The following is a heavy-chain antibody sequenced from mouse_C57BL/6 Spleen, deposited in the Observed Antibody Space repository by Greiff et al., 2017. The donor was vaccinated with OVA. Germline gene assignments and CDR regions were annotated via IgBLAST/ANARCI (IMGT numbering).Heavy chain of an antibody. J-gene: IGHJ1*03. V-gene: IGHV3-6*01. D-gene: IGHD1-1*01. CDR2: ISYDGSN. CDR1: GYSITSGYY. CDR3: ARGDTTVVARGYFDV. Sequence: VQLQQSGPGLVKPSQSLSLTCSVTGYSITSGYYWNWIRQFPGNKLEWMGYISYDGSNNYNPSLKNRISITRDTSKNQFFLKLNSVTTEDTATYYCARGDTTVVARGYFDVWGTGTTVTVSS.